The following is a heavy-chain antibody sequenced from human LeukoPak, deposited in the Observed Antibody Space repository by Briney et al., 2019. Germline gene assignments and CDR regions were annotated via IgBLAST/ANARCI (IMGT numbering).Heavy chain of an antibody. J-gene: IGHJ4*02. D-gene: IGHD4-17*01. Sequence: GGSLRLSCAASGFTFSSYWMSWVRQAPGKGLEWVANIKQDGSEKYYVDPVEGRFTISRDNAKNSLYLQMNSLRAEDTAVYYCARRPFYGDSYYFDYWGQGTLVTVSS. CDR1: GFTFSSYW. V-gene: IGHV3-7*03. CDR3: ARRPFYGDSYYFDY. CDR2: IKQDGSEK.